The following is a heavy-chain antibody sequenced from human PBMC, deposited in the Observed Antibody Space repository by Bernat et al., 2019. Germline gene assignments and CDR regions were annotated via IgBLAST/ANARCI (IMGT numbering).Heavy chain of an antibody. J-gene: IGHJ4*02. D-gene: IGHD6-13*01. CDR3: ARDRQYSSTLNDY. CDR2: IKGDGSEK. V-gene: IGHV3-7*04. Sequence: EVQLVESGGGLVQPGGSLRLSCAASGFTFSNYWMDWVRQAPGKKLEWVANIKGDGSEKYYVDSVKGRFIISRDNAKNSLYLQMNSLRAEDTAVYFCARDRQYSSTLNDYWGQGTLVTVSS. CDR1: GFTFSNYW.